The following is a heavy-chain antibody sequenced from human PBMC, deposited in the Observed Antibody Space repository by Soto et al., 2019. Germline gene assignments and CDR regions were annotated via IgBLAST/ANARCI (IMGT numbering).Heavy chain of an antibody. V-gene: IGHV4-30-2*01. CDR3: ARAGGLGAVAGHY. Sequence: QLQLQESGSGLVKPSQTLSLTCAVSGGSISSGGYSWSWIRQPPGKGLEWIGYIYHSGSTYYNPSLKSRVTISVDRSKNQFSLKLSSVTAADTAVYYCARAGGLGAVAGHYWGQGTLVTVSS. CDR2: IYHSGST. J-gene: IGHJ4*02. D-gene: IGHD6-19*01. CDR1: GGSISSGGYS.